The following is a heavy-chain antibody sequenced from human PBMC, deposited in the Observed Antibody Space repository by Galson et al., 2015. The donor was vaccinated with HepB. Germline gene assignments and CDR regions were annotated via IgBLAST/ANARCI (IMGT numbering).Heavy chain of an antibody. D-gene: IGHD3-3*01. J-gene: IGHJ4*02. CDR2: ISGSGGST. Sequence: SLRLSCAASGFTFSSYAMSWVRQAPGKGLEWVSAISGSGGSTYYADSVKGRFTISRDNSKNTLYLQMNSLRAEDTAVYYCAKPNTIFGVVYDYWGQGTLVTVSS. CDR3: AKPNTIFGVVYDY. CDR1: GFTFSSYA. V-gene: IGHV3-23*01.